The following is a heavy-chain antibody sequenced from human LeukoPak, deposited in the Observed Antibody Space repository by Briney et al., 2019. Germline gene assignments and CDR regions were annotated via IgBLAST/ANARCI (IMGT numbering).Heavy chain of an antibody. CDR2: ISYDGSNK. Sequence: GGSLRLSCAASGFTFSSYAMHWVRQAPGKGLGWVAVISYDGSNKYYADSVKGRFTISRDNSKNTLYLQMNSLRAEDTAVYYCARDRGYCSSTSCSFWLDPWGQGTLVTVSS. D-gene: IGHD2-2*01. V-gene: IGHV3-30-3*01. CDR3: ARDRGYCSSTSCSFWLDP. CDR1: GFTFSSYA. J-gene: IGHJ5*02.